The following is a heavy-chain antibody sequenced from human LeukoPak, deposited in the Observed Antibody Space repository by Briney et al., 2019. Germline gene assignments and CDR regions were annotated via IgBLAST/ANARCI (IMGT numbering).Heavy chain of an antibody. CDR2: IYSGGST. D-gene: IGHD3-9*01. V-gene: IGHV3-53*04. CDR3: ALGVYDILTGYFFDY. Sequence: PGGSLRLSCAASGFTVSSNYMSWVRQAPGKGLEWVSVIYSGGSTYYADSVKGRFTIFRHNSKNTLYLQMNSLRAEDTAVYYCALGVYDILTGYFFDYWGQGTLVTVSS. CDR1: GFTVSSNY. J-gene: IGHJ4*02.